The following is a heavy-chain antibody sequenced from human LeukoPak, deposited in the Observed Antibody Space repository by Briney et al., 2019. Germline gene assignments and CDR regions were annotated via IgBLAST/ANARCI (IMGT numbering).Heavy chain of an antibody. CDR3: CSGHYSRDRDY. J-gene: IGHJ4*02. V-gene: IGHV3-23*01. CDR2: ISVDGGGT. CDR1: GFTFSMYA. Sequence: HPGGSLRLSCAASGFTFSMYAMSWVRQAPGKGLEWVSVISVDGGGTYYADSVKGRFTISRGNSKSTLYLQMNSLRAEDTAVYYCCSGHYSRDRDYWGQGTLVTVSS. D-gene: IGHD3-22*01.